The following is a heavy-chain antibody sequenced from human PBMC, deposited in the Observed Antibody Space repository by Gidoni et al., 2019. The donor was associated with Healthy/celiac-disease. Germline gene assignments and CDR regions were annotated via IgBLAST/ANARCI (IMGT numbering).Heavy chain of an antibody. CDR2: SSWNSGSR. D-gene: IGHD6-25*01. CDR3: AKGKRPVGQRAH. J-gene: IGHJ4*02. CDR1: GFPFDDYA. Sequence: EVQLVESGGGLVQPGRSLRLYCAASGFPFDDYAMHWVRQAPGKGLEWVSGSSWNSGSRGYADSVKGRFTIARDNAKNSLYLQMNRLRAEDTALYYGAKGKRPVGQRAHWGQGTLVTVSS. V-gene: IGHV3-9*01.